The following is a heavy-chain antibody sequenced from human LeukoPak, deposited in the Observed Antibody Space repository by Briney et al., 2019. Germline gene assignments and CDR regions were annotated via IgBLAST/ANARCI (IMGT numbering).Heavy chain of an antibody. CDR1: GFTVSSNY. CDR2: IYSGGST. J-gene: IGHJ4*02. Sequence: GGSLRLSCAASGFTVSSNYMSWVRQAPGKGLEWVSVIYSGGSTYYADSVKGRFTISRDNSKNTLYLQMNSLRAEDTAVYYCARVPMLHTYYYDSSGPVYYFDYWGQGTLVTVSS. CDR3: ARVPMLHTYYYDSSGPVYYFDY. D-gene: IGHD3-22*01. V-gene: IGHV3-66*01.